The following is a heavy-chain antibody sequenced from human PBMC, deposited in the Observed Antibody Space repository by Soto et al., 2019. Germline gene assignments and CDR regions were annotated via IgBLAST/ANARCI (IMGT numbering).Heavy chain of an antibody. D-gene: IGHD3-9*01. V-gene: IGHV4-59*01. Sequence: SETLSLTCTVSGGSISGYYWSWIRQPPGKGLEWIGYIYSSGSTNYNPSLKSRVTMSVDTSKNQFSLKVTSVTAADTAVYYCARGSYDILAGFLMYGLDVWGQGXTVTV. CDR1: GGSISGYY. J-gene: IGHJ6*02. CDR3: ARGSYDILAGFLMYGLDV. CDR2: IYSSGST.